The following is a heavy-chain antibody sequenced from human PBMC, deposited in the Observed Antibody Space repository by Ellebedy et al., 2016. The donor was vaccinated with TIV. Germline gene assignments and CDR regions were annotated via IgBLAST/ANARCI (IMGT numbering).Heavy chain of an antibody. J-gene: IGHJ6*02. Sequence: MPSETLSLTCAVYGGSFSGYSWSWIRQPPGKGLEWIGEINHSGSTSYNPSLKSRVTISVDTSKNQFSLKLSSVTAADTAVYYCARVVLPAAMLLYYYYAMDVWGQGTTVTVSS. CDR2: INHSGST. D-gene: IGHD2-2*01. V-gene: IGHV4-34*01. CDR1: GGSFSGYS. CDR3: ARVVLPAAMLLYYYYAMDV.